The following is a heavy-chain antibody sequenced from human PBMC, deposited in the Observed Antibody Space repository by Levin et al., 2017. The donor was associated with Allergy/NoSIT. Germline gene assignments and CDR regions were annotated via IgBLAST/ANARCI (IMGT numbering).Heavy chain of an antibody. J-gene: IGHJ4*02. D-gene: IGHD2-15*01. CDR1: GGTFSSYA. Sequence: KISCKASGGTFSSYAISWVRQAPGQGLEWMGGIIPIFGTANYAQKFQGRVTITADESTSTAYMELSSLRSEDTAVYYCARSGEYCSGGSCYDAPLFDYWGQGTLVTVSS. V-gene: IGHV1-69*01. CDR3: ARSGEYCSGGSCYDAPLFDY. CDR2: IIPIFGTA.